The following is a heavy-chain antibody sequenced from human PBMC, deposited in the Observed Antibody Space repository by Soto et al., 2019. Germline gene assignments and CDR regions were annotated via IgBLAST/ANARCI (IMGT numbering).Heavy chain of an antibody. D-gene: IGHD2-15*01. V-gene: IGHV3-23*04. CDR2: ISGSGGST. J-gene: IGHJ4*02. CDR3: AKAWQVVVVVAATDFDY. CDR1: GFTFDDYA. Sequence: EVQLVESGGGLVQPGRSLRLSCAASGFTFDDYAMHWVRQDPGKGLEWVSAISGSGGSTYYADSVKGRFTISRDNSKNTLYLQMNSLRAEDTAVYYCAKAWQVVVVVAATDFDYWGQGTLVTVSS.